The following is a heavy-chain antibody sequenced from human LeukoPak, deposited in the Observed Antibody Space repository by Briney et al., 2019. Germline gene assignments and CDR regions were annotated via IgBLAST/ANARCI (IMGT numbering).Heavy chain of an antibody. CDR3: ATSTTVTTDYFDY. D-gene: IGHD4-17*01. CDR2: IYYSGST. J-gene: IGHJ4*02. CDR1: GGSISSYY. V-gene: IGHV4-59*08. Sequence: SETLSLTCTVSGGSISSYYWSWIRQPPGKGLAWTGYIYYSGSTNYNPSLKSRVTISVDTSKNQFSLKLSSVTAADTAVYYCATSTTVTTDYFDYWGQGTLVTVSS.